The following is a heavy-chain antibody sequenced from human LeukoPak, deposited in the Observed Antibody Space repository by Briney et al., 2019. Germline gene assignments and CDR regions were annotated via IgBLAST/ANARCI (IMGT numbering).Heavy chain of an antibody. CDR3: ARGGYYGSGNDFRFDP. V-gene: IGHV4-59*01. CDR1: GGSINSYY. J-gene: IGHJ5*02. CDR2: IHYTGST. Sequence: SETLSLTCTVSGGSINSYYWSWIRQPPGKGLECIGYIHYTGSTNYNPSLKSRVTISVDTSKNQFSLKLSSVTAADTAIYYCARGGYYGSGNDFRFDPWGQGTLVTVSS. D-gene: IGHD3-10*01.